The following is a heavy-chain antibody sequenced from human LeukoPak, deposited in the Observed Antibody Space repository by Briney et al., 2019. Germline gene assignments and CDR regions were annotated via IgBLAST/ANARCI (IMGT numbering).Heavy chain of an antibody. Sequence: GSLRLSCAASGFTFSSYGMHWVLQAPGKGLEWVAVISYDGSNKYYADSVKGRLTISRDNSKNTLYLQMNSLRAEDTAVYYCAKESPYGDPPPFDYSGQGTLVTVSS. D-gene: IGHD4-17*01. CDR3: AKESPYGDPPPFDY. CDR2: ISYDGSNK. CDR1: GFTFSSYG. V-gene: IGHV3-30*18. J-gene: IGHJ4*02.